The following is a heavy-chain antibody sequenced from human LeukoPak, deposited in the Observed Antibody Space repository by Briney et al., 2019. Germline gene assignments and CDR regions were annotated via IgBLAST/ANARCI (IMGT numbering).Heavy chain of an antibody. Sequence: GGSLRLSYAASGFTFSSYWMNWARQAPGKGLEWVASINHNGNVNYYVDSVKGRFTISRDNAKNSLYLQMSNLRAEDTAVYFCTRGGGLDVWGQGATVTVSS. CDR3: TRGGGLDV. V-gene: IGHV3-7*03. J-gene: IGHJ6*02. CDR2: INHNGNVN. D-gene: IGHD3-16*01. CDR1: GFTFSSYW.